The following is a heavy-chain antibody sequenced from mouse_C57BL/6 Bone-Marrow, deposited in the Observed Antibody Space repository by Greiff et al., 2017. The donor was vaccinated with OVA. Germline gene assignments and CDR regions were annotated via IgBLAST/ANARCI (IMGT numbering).Heavy chain of an antibody. CDR2: IRNKANGYTT. J-gene: IGHJ3*01. D-gene: IGHD2-14*01. CDR3: ARWYDGNLWFAY. V-gene: IGHV7-3*01. Sequence: EVQGVESGGGLVQPGGSLSLSCAASGFTFTDHYMSWVRQPPGKALEWLGFIRNKANGYTTEYSASVKCRFTISRAYSQSILYLQMNALIDEDSATYSCARWYDGNLWFAYWGQGTLVTVSA. CDR1: GFTFTDHY.